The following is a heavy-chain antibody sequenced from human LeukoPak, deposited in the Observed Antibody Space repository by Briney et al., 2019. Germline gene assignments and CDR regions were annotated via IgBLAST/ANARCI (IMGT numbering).Heavy chain of an antibody. J-gene: IGHJ4*02. Sequence: GGSLRLSCAASGFTFSSYAMHWVRQAPGKGLEWVAVISYDGSNKYYADSVKGRFTISRDNSKNTLYLQMNSLRAEDTAVYYCAKDFGELWFGELYLDYWGQGTLVTVSS. D-gene: IGHD3-10*01. V-gene: IGHV3-30*04. CDR2: ISYDGSNK. CDR3: AKDFGELWFGELYLDY. CDR1: GFTFSSYA.